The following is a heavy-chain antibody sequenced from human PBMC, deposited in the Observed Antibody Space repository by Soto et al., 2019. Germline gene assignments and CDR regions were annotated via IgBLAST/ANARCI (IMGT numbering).Heavy chain of an antibody. V-gene: IGHV3-49*04. Sequence: GGYLGLSCTAYGLTFRDHAMIWVRQAPGIGLESVGFIRSTAYGATTEYAASVKGRFTISRDDSKAIAYLQMNSLKTEDTAVYFFSKVLARGSYGDYWGQVPLVTLFS. CDR3: SKVLARGSYGDY. CDR1: GLTFRDHA. D-gene: IGHD1-26*01. J-gene: IGHJ4*02. CDR2: IRSTAYGATT.